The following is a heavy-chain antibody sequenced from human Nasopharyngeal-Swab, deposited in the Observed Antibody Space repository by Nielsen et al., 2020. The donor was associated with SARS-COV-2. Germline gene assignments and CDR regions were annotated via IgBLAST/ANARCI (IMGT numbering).Heavy chain of an antibody. D-gene: IGHD3-10*01. Sequence: GESLKISCAASGFTFSSYWMSWVRQAPGKGLEWVANIKQDGSEKYYVDSVKGRFTISRDNAKNSLYLQMNSLRAEDTAVYYCARITMVRGVHYGMDVWGQGTTVTVSS. V-gene: IGHV3-7*01. CDR3: ARITMVRGVHYGMDV. J-gene: IGHJ6*02. CDR2: IKQDGSEK. CDR1: GFTFSSYW.